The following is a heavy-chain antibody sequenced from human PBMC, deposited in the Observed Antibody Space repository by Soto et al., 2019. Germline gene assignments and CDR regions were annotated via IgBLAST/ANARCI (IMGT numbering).Heavy chain of an antibody. J-gene: IGHJ4*02. D-gene: IGHD3-22*01. CDR2: IYYSGSS. CDR3: ARARYESSGYHYFDY. V-gene: IGHV4-59*01. CDR1: GGSISGYY. Sequence: PSETLSLTCSVSGGSISGYYWSWIRQPPGKGLEWIGYIYYSGSSNYNPSLKSRVTIPLDTSKNQFSLRLRSVTAADTAVYYCARARYESSGYHYFDYWGQGTLVTVSS.